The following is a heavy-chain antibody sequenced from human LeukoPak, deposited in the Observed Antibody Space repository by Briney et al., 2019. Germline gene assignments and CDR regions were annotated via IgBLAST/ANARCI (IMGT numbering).Heavy chain of an antibody. Sequence: GGSLRLSCAASGFTFSSYGMHWVRQAPGKGLEWVANIKQDGSEKYYVDSVKGRFTISRDNAKNSLYLQMNSLRAEDTAVYYCARDCEAEGGDRYSNYWGQGTLVTVSS. J-gene: IGHJ4*02. CDR2: IKQDGSEK. CDR3: ARDCEAEGGDRYSNY. CDR1: GFTFSSYG. D-gene: IGHD2-21*02. V-gene: IGHV3-7*01.